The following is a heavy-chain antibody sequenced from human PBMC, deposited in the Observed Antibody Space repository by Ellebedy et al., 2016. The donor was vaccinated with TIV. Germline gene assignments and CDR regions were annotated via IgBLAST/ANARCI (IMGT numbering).Heavy chain of an antibody. CDR3: ARHTMDWSDFDYFDY. J-gene: IGHJ4*02. Sequence: MPSETLSLTCTVSGGSISSGDYYWSWIRQPPGKGLEWIGYISYSGSTNYNPSLKSRVTISVDTSKNQFSLKLSSVTAADTAVFYCARHTMDWSDFDYFDYWGQGTLVTVSS. CDR2: ISYSGST. V-gene: IGHV4-30-4*01. D-gene: IGHD1-1*01. CDR1: GGSISSGDYY.